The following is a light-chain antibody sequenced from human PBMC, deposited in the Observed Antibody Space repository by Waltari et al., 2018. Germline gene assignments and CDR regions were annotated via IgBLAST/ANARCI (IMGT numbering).Light chain of an antibody. V-gene: IGLV3-25*03. CDR3: QTTDSSGIYS. CDR2: KDT. Sequence: SYALTQPPSVSVSPGQTATITCSGDALPKQYVYWYQQRPGRAPVLVIYKDTERPSGIPERFSGSSSVTTVSLTLSGVQAEDEADYYCQTTDSSGIYSFGGGTKLTVL. J-gene: IGLJ2*01. CDR1: ALPKQY.